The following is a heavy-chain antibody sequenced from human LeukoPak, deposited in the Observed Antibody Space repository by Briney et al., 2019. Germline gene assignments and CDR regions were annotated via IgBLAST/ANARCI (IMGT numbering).Heavy chain of an antibody. CDR2: INPSTGDT. J-gene: IGHJ4*02. V-gene: IGHV1-2*02. D-gene: IGHD3-9*01. CDR3: AHSSYAFDCPDF. CDR1: GYTFTDYY. Sequence: GASVKVSCKASGYTFTDYYIHWVRQAPGEGLECMGWINPSTGDTNYAQKFQDRVTMTRDTSISTAYMELSRLTSDDTAVYYCAHSSYAFDCPDFWGQGTLVAVSS.